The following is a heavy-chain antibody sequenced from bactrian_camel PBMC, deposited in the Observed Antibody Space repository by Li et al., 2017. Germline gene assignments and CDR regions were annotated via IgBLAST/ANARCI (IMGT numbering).Heavy chain of an antibody. CDR3: ARGPENLWEFGY. Sequence: DVQLVESGGGLVQPGGSLRLSCAASGYTYNRNCMAWFRQAPGKEREGVARIYTGSGNTYYADSVKGRFTISQDNAKNTVYLQMNSLKPEDTAVYYCARGPENLWEFGYWGQGTQVTVS. J-gene: IGHJ4*01. V-gene: IGHV3S40*01. CDR1: GYTYNRNC. CDR2: IYTGSGNT.